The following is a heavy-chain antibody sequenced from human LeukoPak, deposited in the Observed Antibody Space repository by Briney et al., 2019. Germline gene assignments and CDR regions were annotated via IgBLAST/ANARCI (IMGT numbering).Heavy chain of an antibody. Sequence: GGSLRLSCTASGFTFTSYWMDWVRQAPGKGLEWVANIDQDGSVKNYVGSVKGRFIISRDNNKNSLYLQINSLRAEDTAVYYCARNFGYQQFDSWGQGTLVIVSS. D-gene: IGHD3-16*01. CDR3: ARNFGYQQFDS. CDR2: IDQDGSVK. J-gene: IGHJ4*02. V-gene: IGHV3-7*01. CDR1: GFTFTSYW.